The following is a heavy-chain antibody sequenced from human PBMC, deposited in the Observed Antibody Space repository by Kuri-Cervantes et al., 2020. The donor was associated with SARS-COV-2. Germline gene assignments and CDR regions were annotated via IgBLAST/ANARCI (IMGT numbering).Heavy chain of an antibody. CDR1: GGSISGYY. CDR3: ASRYCSSTSCYRTTGKYYFDY. V-gene: IGHV4-34*01. CDR2: INHSGST. Sequence: SETLSLTCTVSGGSISGYYWSWIRQPPGKGLEWIGEINHSGSTNYNPSLKSRVTISVDTSKNQFSLKLSSVTAADTAVYYCASRYCSSTSCYRTTGKYYFDYWGQGTLVTVSS. D-gene: IGHD2-2*01. J-gene: IGHJ4*02.